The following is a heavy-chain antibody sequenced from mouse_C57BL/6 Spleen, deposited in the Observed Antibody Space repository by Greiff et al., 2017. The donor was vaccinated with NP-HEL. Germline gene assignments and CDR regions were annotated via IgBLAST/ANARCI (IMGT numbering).Heavy chain of an antibody. J-gene: IGHJ4*01. V-gene: IGHV1-52*01. CDR3: ATIYYDYDGGYAMDY. Sequence: VQLQQPGAELVRPGSSVKLSCKASGYTFTSYWMHWVKQRPIQGLEWIGNIDPSDSETHYNQKFKDKATLTVDKSSSTAYMQLSSLTSEDSAVYYCATIYYDYDGGYAMDYWGQGTSVTVSS. CDR1: GYTFTSYW. CDR2: IDPSDSET. D-gene: IGHD2-4*01.